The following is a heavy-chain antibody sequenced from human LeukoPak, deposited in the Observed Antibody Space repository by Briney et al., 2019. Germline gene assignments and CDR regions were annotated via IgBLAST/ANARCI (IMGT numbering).Heavy chain of an antibody. J-gene: IGHJ3*02. D-gene: IGHD5-18*01. V-gene: IGHV1-18*01. CDR1: GYTFMSYG. Sequence: GASVKASCKASGYTFMSYGISWVRQAPGQGLEWVGWISAYMGSRNYAQKFQGRVTMTTDTSTSTAYMELRSLRSDDTAFYYCARGDTSMPSAGAFTIWGQATMVTVSS. CDR3: ARGDTSMPSAGAFTI. CDR2: ISAYMGSR.